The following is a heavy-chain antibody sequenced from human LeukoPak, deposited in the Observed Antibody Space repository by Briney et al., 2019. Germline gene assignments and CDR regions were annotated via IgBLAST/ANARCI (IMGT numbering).Heavy chain of an antibody. CDR2: IYYSGST. V-gene: IGHV4-59*01. CDR3: ARRRVSGRYYYYYGMDV. Sequence: PSETLSLTCTVSGGSISSYYWSWIRQPPGKGLEWIGYIYYSGSTNYNPSLKSRVTISVDTSKNQFSLKLSSVTAADTAVYYCARRRVSGRYYYYYGMDVWGQGTTVTVSS. CDR1: GGSISSYY. J-gene: IGHJ6*02. D-gene: IGHD3-10*01.